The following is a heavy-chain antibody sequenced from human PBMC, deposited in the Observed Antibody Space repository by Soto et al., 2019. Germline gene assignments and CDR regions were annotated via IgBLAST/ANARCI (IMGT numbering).Heavy chain of an antibody. CDR2: IYYSGST. CDR1: GDSISSSSYY. CDR3: ARPIAASPNWSAP. V-gene: IGHV4-39*01. J-gene: IGHJ5*02. Sequence: PSETLSLTCTVSGDSISSSSYYWGWIRQPPGKGLEWIGSIYYSGSTYYNPSLKSRVTISVDTSKNQFSLKLSSVTAADTAVYYCARPIAASPNWSAPWGQGTLVTVPS. D-gene: IGHD2-15*01.